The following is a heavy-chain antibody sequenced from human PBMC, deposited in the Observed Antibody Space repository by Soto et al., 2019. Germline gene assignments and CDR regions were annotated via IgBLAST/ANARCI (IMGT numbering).Heavy chain of an antibody. V-gene: IGHV4-59*01. Sequence: SETLSLTCTVPGSSITSFYWSWIRQTPGKGLEWIGHISYTGSTNYNPSLKSRVTIAVDTSKNQFSLNLTSVTAADTAVYYCAREGNGWYYSDYWGQGALVTVSS. CDR3: AREGNGWYYSDY. CDR2: ISYTGST. J-gene: IGHJ4*02. D-gene: IGHD6-19*01. CDR1: GSSITSFY.